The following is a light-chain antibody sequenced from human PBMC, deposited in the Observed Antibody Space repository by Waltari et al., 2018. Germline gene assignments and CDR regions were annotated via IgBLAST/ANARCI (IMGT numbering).Light chain of an antibody. Sequence: SALPQPPSASGSPGRAVTISCTGASSDVAAFAPASWYQHHPGKAPKLMIYEFSKRPSGVPDRFSGSKSGNTASLTVSGLQAEDEADYYCSSYAGSNNWVFGGGTKLTVL. CDR3: SSYAGSNNWV. J-gene: IGLJ3*02. CDR1: SSDVAAFAP. CDR2: EFS. V-gene: IGLV2-8*01.